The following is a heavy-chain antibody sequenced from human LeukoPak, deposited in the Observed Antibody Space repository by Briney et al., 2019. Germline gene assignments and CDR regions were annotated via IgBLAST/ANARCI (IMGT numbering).Heavy chain of an antibody. CDR1: GGSFSGYY. CDR2: FYYSGST. CDR3: ARDRPRRDGYGTYYYYGMDV. D-gene: IGHD5-24*01. J-gene: IGHJ6*02. V-gene: IGHV4-59*01. Sequence: SETLSLTCAVYGGSFSGYYWSWIRQPPGKGLEWIGYFYYSGSTNHNPSLKSRVTISVDTSKNQFPLKLSSVTAADTAVYYCARDRPRRDGYGTYYYYGMDVWGQGTTVTVSS.